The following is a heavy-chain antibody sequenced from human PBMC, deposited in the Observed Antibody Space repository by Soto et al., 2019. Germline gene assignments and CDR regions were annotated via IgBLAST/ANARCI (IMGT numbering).Heavy chain of an antibody. CDR1: GYTFTSYA. CDR2: INAGNGNT. D-gene: IGHD4-4*01. Sequence: QVQLVQSGAEVKKPGASVKVSCKASGYTFTSYAMHWVRQAPGQRLEWMGWINAGNGNTKYSQKFQGRVTITRDTSASTAYMELSSLRSEDTAVYYCAGDLSRRAVTTGGYWGQGTLVTVSS. V-gene: IGHV1-3*01. CDR3: AGDLSRRAVTTGGY. J-gene: IGHJ4*02.